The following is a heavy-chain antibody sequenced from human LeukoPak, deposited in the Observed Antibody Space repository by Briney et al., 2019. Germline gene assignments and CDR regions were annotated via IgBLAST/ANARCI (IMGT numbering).Heavy chain of an antibody. CDR1: GFTFSSYS. J-gene: IGHJ6*02. D-gene: IGHD5-18*01. Sequence: GPLRLSCAASGFTFSSYSMNGVRQAPGKGLEWVSSISSSSSYIYYADSVKGRFTISRDNAQNSLYLQMNSLGAEDTAVYYCARRKTTRDTAMGKYYYYGMDVWGQGTTVTVSS. CDR2: ISSSSSYI. V-gene: IGHV3-21*01. CDR3: ARRKTTRDTAMGKYYYYGMDV.